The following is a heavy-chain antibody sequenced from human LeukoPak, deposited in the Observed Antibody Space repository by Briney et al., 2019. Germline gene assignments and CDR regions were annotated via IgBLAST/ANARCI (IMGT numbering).Heavy chain of an antibody. CDR1: GDSVSSNSAA. D-gene: IGHD3-10*01. CDR2: TYYRSKWYN. Sequence: SQTLSLTCAISGDSVSSNSAAWNWIRQSPSRGLEWLGRTYYRSKWYNDYAVSVKSRITINPDTSKNQFSLQLNSVTPEDTAVYYCARDHTGFGESPYYYMDVWGKGTTVTVSS. CDR3: ARDHTGFGESPYYYMDV. V-gene: IGHV6-1*01. J-gene: IGHJ6*03.